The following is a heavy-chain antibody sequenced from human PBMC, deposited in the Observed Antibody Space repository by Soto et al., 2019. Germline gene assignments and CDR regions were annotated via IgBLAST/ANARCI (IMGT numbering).Heavy chain of an antibody. Sequence: QVQLQESGPGLVKPSQTLSLTCTVSGGSISSGGYYWSWIRQHPGKGLEWIGYIYYSGSTYYNPSLKSRVTISVDTSKNQFSLKLSSVTAADTAVYYCARGRTTVTFRPQFPLFDYWGQGTLVTVSS. CDR1: GGSISSGGYY. J-gene: IGHJ4*02. V-gene: IGHV4-31*03. D-gene: IGHD4-17*01. CDR3: ARGRTTVTFRPQFPLFDY. CDR2: IYYSGST.